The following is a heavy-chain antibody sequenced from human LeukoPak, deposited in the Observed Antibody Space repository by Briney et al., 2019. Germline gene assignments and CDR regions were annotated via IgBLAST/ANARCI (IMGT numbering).Heavy chain of an antibody. V-gene: IGHV4-31*03. Sequence: PSETLSLTCTVSGGSISSGGYYWSWIRQHPGKGLERIGYIYYGGSTYYNPSLKSRVTISVDTSKNQFSLKLSSVTAADTAVYYCARVRMVVTGLYAFDIWGQGTMVTVSS. CDR1: GGSISSGGYY. J-gene: IGHJ3*02. D-gene: IGHD2-21*02. CDR2: IYYGGST. CDR3: ARVRMVVTGLYAFDI.